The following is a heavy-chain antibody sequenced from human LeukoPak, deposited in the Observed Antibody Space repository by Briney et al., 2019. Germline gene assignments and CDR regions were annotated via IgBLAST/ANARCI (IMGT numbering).Heavy chain of an antibody. CDR3: GRRTRDGYNSPIDY. D-gene: IGHD5-24*01. V-gene: IGHV3-7*03. CDR2: IKQDGSEK. Sequence: PGGSLRLSCAASGFTFSSYWMSWVRQAPGKGLEWVANIKQDGSEKYYVDSVKGRFTISRDNSKNTLYLQMNSLRPEDTAEYYCGRRTRDGYNSPIDYWGQGTLVTVSS. J-gene: IGHJ4*02. CDR1: GFTFSSYW.